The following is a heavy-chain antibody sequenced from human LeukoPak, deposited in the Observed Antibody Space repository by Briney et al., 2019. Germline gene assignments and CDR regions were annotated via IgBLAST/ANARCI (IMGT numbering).Heavy chain of an antibody. J-gene: IGHJ4*02. Sequence: PGGSLRLSCAASGFTFSSYAMHWVRQAPGKGLEYVSAISSNGGSTYYANSVKGRFTISRDNSKNTLYLQMGSLRAEDMAVYYCARVGATWGGFFDYWGQGTLVTVSS. CDR1: GFTFSSYA. CDR2: ISSNGGST. CDR3: ARVGATWGGFFDY. V-gene: IGHV3-64*01. D-gene: IGHD1-26*01.